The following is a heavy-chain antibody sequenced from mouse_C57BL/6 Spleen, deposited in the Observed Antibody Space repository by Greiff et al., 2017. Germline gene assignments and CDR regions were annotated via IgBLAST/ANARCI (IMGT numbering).Heavy chain of an antibody. D-gene: IGHD1-1*01. CDR2: IYPRSGNT. J-gene: IGHJ3*01. V-gene: IGHV1-81*01. CDR1: GYAFTSYG. Sequence: QVQLQQSGAELAKPGASVKLSCKASGYAFTSYGISWVKQRTGQGLEWIGEIYPRSGNTYYNEKFKGKATLTADKSSSTAYMELRSLTSEDSAVYFCARWDGSTPLAYWRQGTLDSVPA. CDR3: ARWDGSTPLAY.